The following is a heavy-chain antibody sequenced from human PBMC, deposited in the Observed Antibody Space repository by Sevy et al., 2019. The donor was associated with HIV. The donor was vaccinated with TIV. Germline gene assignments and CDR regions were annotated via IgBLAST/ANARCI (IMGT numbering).Heavy chain of an antibody. CDR2: IKRDGTEK. CDR1: GFTFSSYW. CDR3: ASDCSSSSCLWSMDV. J-gene: IGHJ6*02. V-gene: IGHV3-7*03. D-gene: IGHD2-2*01. Sequence: GGSLRLSCAASGFTFSSYWMSWVRQAPGKGLEWVVHIKRDGTEKYYVDSVKGRFTISRDNAKNSLYLQMNSLRAEDTAVYYGASDCSSSSCLWSMDVWGQRTTVTVSS.